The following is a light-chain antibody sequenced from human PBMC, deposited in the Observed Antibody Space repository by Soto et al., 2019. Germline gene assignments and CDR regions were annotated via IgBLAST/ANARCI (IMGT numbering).Light chain of an antibody. CDR1: QSITATF. J-gene: IGKJ1*01. CDR3: HQYDSGWT. CDR2: AET. V-gene: IGKV3-20*01. Sequence: EIVLTQSPGTLSLSPGERATLSSRASQSITATFLACNHHRLAQPPRVLIYAETRRPTGIPDRFSGSGSGTDFTLAISRLEPEDFALYYCHQYDSGWTFGQGTKVEMK.